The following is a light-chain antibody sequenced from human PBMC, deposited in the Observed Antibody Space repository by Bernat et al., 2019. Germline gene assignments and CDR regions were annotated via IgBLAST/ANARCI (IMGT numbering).Light chain of an antibody. J-gene: IGKJ4*01. CDR1: QSITNY. CDR3: QQSYSIPRT. V-gene: IGKV1-39*01. CDR2: AAS. Sequence: DIQMTQSPSSLSASVGDRVIVSCRASQSITNYLNWYQHRPGKAPILLIYAASILQSGVPSRFSGRGSGTDFTLTISSLQPEDFATYYCQQSYSIPRTFGGGTKVEI.